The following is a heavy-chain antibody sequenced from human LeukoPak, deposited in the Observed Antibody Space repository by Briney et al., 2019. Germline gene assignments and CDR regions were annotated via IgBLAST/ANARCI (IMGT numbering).Heavy chain of an antibody. Sequence: SETLSLTCTVSGGSISSSSYYWGWIRQPPGKGLEWIGSIYYSGSTYYNPSLKSRVTISVDTSKNQFSLKLSSVTAADTAVYYCARDLLRITMVRGKNDYWGQGTLVTVSS. CDR1: GGSISSSSYY. CDR3: ARDLLRITMVRGKNDY. D-gene: IGHD3-10*01. V-gene: IGHV4-39*07. CDR2: IYYSGST. J-gene: IGHJ4*02.